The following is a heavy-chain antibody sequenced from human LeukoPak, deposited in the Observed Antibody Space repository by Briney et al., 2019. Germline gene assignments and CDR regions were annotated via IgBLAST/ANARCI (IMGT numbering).Heavy chain of an antibody. CDR3: ARASSWYLGYYDY. J-gene: IGHJ4*02. CDR2: LYSGGST. D-gene: IGHD6-13*01. CDR1: GFTVSSNY. Sequence: GGSLRLSCAASGFTVSSNYMSWVRLAPGKGLEWVSLLYSGGSTDYADSVKGRFTISRDNSKNTLYLQMNNLRAGDTGVYYCARASSWYLGYYDYWGQGTLVTVAS. V-gene: IGHV3-53*01.